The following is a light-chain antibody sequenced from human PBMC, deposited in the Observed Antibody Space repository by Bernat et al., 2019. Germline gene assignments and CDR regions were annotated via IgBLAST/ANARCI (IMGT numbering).Light chain of an antibody. CDR2: EVT. J-gene: IGLJ2*01. Sequence: QSALTQPPSASGSPGQSVTISCTGTSSDIGVYNYVSWYQQHPGKAPKLMVYEVTKRPSGVPDRFSGSKSGNTASLTVSGLQADDEADYYFSSYVHSNNLVFGGGTKLTVL. CDR1: SSDIGVYNY. V-gene: IGLV2-8*01. CDR3: SSYVHSNNLV.